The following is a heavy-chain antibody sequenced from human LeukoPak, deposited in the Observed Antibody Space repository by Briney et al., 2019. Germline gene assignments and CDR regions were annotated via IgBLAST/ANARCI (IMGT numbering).Heavy chain of an antibody. Sequence: PGGSLRLSCAASGFTFSSYGMHWVRQAPGKGLEWVTFIRYDGSNKYYADSVKGRFTISRDNSKNTLNLHMNSLRAEDTAVYYCAKDPTHYRVWDYYETIGLSYWGQGTLVTVSS. J-gene: IGHJ4*02. CDR2: IRYDGSNK. V-gene: IGHV3-30*02. CDR1: GFTFSSYG. D-gene: IGHD3-22*01. CDR3: AKDPTHYRVWDYYETIGLSY.